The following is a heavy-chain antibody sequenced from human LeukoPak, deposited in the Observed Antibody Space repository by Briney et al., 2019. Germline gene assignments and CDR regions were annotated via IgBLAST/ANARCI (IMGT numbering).Heavy chain of an antibody. J-gene: IGHJ5*02. CDR1: GDSIRSSTYY. Sequence: SETLSLTCTVSGDSIRSSTYYWGWIRQPPGKGLEWIGSIHYSGSTYNNPSLKSRVTISVDTSKNQFSLKLSSVTAADTAVYYCARDSVVVPSNNWFDPWGQGTLVTVSS. D-gene: IGHD2-21*01. V-gene: IGHV4-39*07. CDR2: IHYSGST. CDR3: ARDSVVVPSNNWFDP.